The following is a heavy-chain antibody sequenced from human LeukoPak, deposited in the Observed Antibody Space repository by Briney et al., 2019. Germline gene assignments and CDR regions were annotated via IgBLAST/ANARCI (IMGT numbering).Heavy chain of an antibody. CDR1: GWSFSGSY. CDR3: ARVSISLFGVVTAHFDS. Sequence: SETLSLTRGVSGWSFSGSYWGWIRQPPGKGLEWIGEINLSGSTNYNSSLTSRVTISLDTSKNQFSLNLRSVTTADTAVYYCARVSISLFGVVTAHFDSWGQGTLVAVSS. V-gene: IGHV4-34*01. D-gene: IGHD3-3*01. J-gene: IGHJ4*02. CDR2: INLSGST.